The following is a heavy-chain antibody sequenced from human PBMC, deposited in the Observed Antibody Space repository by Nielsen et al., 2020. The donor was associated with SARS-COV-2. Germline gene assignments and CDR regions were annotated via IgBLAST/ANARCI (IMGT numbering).Heavy chain of an antibody. J-gene: IGHJ4*02. CDR2: IVVGSGNT. CDR1: GFTFTSSA. D-gene: IGHD3-3*01. V-gene: IGHV1-58*01. CDR3: AADRAYDFWSGWNFDY. Sequence: SVKVFCKASGFTFTSSAVQWVRQARGQRLEWIGWIVVGSGNTNYAQKFQERVTITRDMSTSTAYMELSSLRSEDTAVYYCAADRAYDFWSGWNFDYWGQGTLVTVSS.